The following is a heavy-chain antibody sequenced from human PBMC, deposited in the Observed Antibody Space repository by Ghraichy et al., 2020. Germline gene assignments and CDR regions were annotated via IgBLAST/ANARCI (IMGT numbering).Heavy chain of an antibody. CDR2: IYYRSKWYN. D-gene: IGHD3-10*01. CDR1: GDSVSSDSAA. J-gene: IGHJ4*02. Sequence: SQTLSLTCAISGDSVSSDSAAWNWIRQSPSRGLEWLGRIYYRSKWYNDYAVSVKSRLNIDPDTSKNQLSLQLNSVTPEDTAVYYCARVAFAVSPVWGQGTLVTVSS. CDR3: ARVAFAVSPV. V-gene: IGHV6-1*01.